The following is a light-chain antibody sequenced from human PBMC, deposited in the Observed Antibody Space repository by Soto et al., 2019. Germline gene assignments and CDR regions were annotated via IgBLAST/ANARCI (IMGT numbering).Light chain of an antibody. CDR1: QSISSG. J-gene: IGKJ2*02. CDR3: QQYNSYSRT. Sequence: DIHMTKSPSTLSASVGDRVTITCRASQSISSGLAWYQQKPGKAPKLLFYDASSLESGVPSRFSGSGSGTEFTLTISSXQPDDFATYYCQQYNSYSRTFGQGTKVDIK. CDR2: DAS. V-gene: IGKV1-5*01.